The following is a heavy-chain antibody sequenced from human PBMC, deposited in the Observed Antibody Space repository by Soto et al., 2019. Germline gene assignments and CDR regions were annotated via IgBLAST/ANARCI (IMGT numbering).Heavy chain of an antibody. CDR2: IFWDDEK. V-gene: IGHV2-5*02. J-gene: IGHJ4*02. Sequence: QITLKESGPTLVKPTQTLTLTCTFSGFSLNNSGVGVGWVRQPPGKALEWLALIFWDDEKRYRPSLRSRLTITKDTSNNQVVLTMNHVDPADTGTYYCARKPSVYCSGNYFGFHFDSWGQGALVIVSS. CDR3: ARKPSVYCSGNYFGFHFDS. D-gene: IGHD3-10*01. CDR1: GFSLNNSGVG.